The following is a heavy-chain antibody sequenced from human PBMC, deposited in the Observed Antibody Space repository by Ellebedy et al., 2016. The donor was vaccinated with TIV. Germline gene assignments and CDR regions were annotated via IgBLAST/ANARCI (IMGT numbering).Heavy chain of an antibody. CDR3: ASPRTHGRGRVYYYGMDV. CDR1: GYTFTSYD. J-gene: IGHJ6*02. Sequence: AASVKVSCKASGYTFTSYDINWARQATGQGLEWMGWMNPNSGNTGYEQKFQGRVTMTRDTSTSTVYMELSSLRSEDTAVYYCASPRTHGRGRVYYYGMDVWGQGTTVTVSS. V-gene: IGHV1-8*01. D-gene: IGHD3-16*01. CDR2: MNPNSGNT.